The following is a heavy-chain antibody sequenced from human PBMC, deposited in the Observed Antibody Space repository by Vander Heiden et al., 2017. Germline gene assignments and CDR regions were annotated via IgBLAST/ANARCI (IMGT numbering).Heavy chain of an antibody. CDR3: ARDRAAIAADNWFDP. CDR1: GFTFSSYG. D-gene: IGHD6-6*01. CDR2: IGYDGSNK. Sequence: QVQLVESGGGVVQPGRSLRLSCAASGFTFSSYGMHWVRQAPGKGLEWVAVIGYDGSNKYYADSVKGRFTISRDNSKNTLYLQMNSLRAEDTAVYYCARDRAAIAADNWFDPWGQGTLVTVSS. V-gene: IGHV3-33*01. J-gene: IGHJ5*02.